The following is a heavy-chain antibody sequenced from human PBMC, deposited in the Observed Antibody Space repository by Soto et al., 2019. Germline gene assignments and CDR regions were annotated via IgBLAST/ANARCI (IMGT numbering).Heavy chain of an antibody. CDR1: SGSFSGYH. V-gene: IGHV4-34*01. D-gene: IGHD3-10*01. J-gene: IGHJ3*02. Sequence: QVQLQQWGAGVLKPSETLSLTCAVHSGSFSGYHWSWIRQPPGKGLEWIGEINHSESTNYNPSLKSRVTILVDTSKNQFSLKLSSVTAADTAVYSCARGTWVRSAFDMWGQGTMVTVSS. CDR2: INHSEST. CDR3: ARGTWVRSAFDM.